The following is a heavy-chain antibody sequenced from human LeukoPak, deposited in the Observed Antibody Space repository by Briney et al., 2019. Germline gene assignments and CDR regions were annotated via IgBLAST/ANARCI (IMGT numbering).Heavy chain of an antibody. CDR2: IIPIFGIA. J-gene: IGHJ4*02. CDR3: AVWFGDPPSPFDY. CDR1: GGTFSSYA. D-gene: IGHD3-10*01. Sequence: SVKVSCKASGGTFSSYAISWVRQAPGQGLEWMGGIIPIFGIANYAQKLQGRVTITADKSTSTAYMELSSLRAEDTAVYYCAVWFGDPPSPFDYWGQGTLVTFSS. V-gene: IGHV1-69*17.